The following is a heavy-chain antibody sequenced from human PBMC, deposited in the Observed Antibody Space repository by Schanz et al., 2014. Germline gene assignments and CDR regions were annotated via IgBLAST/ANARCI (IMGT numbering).Heavy chain of an antibody. J-gene: IGHJ2*01. CDR1: RYTFNTYG. D-gene: IGHD3-10*01. CDR3: ARDYFGSGSHYVFDH. CDR2: ISPYNGNT. Sequence: QVQLVQSGGEVKTPGASVKVSCEASRYTFNTYGLNWVRQAPGQGLEWMGWISPYNGNTNYAPKVQGRVTVTTDTSTSTVYMELRSLTSDDTAVYFCARDYFGSGSHYVFDHWGRGTLVTVSS. V-gene: IGHV1-18*01.